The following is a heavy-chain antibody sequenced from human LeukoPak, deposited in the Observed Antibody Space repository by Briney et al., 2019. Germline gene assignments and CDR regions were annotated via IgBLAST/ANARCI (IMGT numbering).Heavy chain of an antibody. V-gene: IGHV3-20*04. CDR1: GFNIDDYG. CDR2: INWNGGNT. J-gene: IGHJ4*02. CDR3: ARPLYSSGWSVGYLDY. Sequence: GGSLRLSCAASGFNIDDYGMSWVRQVPGKGLEWVSGINWNGGNTGYADSVKGRFTISRDNAKNSLYLQMNSLRAEDTALYYCARPLYSSGWSVGYLDYWGQGTLVTVSS. D-gene: IGHD6-19*01.